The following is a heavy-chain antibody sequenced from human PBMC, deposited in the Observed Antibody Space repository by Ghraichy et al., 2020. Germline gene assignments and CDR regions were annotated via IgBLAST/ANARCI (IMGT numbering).Heavy chain of an antibody. CDR1: GGSISSYY. CDR3: ARRTYGDRRYYFDY. Sequence: SETLSLTCTVSGGSISSYYWSWIRQPPGKGLEWIGYIYYSGSTNYNPSLKSRVTISVDTSKNQFSLKLSSVTAADTAVYYCARRTYGDRRYYFDYWGQGTLVTVSS. V-gene: IGHV4-59*08. D-gene: IGHD4-17*01. CDR2: IYYSGST. J-gene: IGHJ4*02.